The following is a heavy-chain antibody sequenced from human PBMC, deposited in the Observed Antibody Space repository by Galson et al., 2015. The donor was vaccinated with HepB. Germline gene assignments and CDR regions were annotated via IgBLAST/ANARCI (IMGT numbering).Heavy chain of an antibody. Sequence: SVKVSCKASGYTFTSYGISWVRQAPGQGLEWMGWISAYNGNTNYAQKLQGRVTMTTDTSTSTAYMELRSLRSDDTAVYYCAREVVAGYSRNWYFDLWGRGTLVTVSS. CDR1: GYTFTSYG. CDR2: ISAYNGNT. CDR3: AREVVAGYSRNWYFDL. V-gene: IGHV1-18*01. D-gene: IGHD6-19*01. J-gene: IGHJ2*01.